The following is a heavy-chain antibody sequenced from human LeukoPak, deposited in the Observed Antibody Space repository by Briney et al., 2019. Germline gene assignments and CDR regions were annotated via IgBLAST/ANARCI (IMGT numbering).Heavy chain of an antibody. J-gene: IGHJ4*02. Sequence: SQTLSLTCAISGDSVSSNSAAWNWIRQSPSRGLEWLGRTYYRSKWYNDYAVSVKSRITINPDTSKNQFSLQLNSVTPEDTAVYYCARALQPMRYCGYDSANPSDYWGQGTLVTVSS. CDR1: GDSVSSNSAA. CDR3: ARALQPMRYCGYDSANPSDY. CDR2: TYYRSKWYN. D-gene: IGHD5-12*01. V-gene: IGHV6-1*01.